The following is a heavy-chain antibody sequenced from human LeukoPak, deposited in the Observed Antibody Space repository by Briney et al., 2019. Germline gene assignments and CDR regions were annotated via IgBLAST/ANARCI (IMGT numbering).Heavy chain of an antibody. CDR1: GGSISSYY. CDR2: IYTSGST. D-gene: IGHD3-9*01. J-gene: IGHJ6*02. V-gene: IGHV4-4*07. CDR3: ARVPTNYDILTGHYYYYGMDV. Sequence: PSETLSLTCTVSGGSISSYYWSWIRQPAGKGLEWIGRIYTSGSTNYNPSLKSRVTISVDTSKNQFSLKLSSVTAADTAVYYCARVPTNYDILTGHYYYYGMDVWGQGTTVTVSS.